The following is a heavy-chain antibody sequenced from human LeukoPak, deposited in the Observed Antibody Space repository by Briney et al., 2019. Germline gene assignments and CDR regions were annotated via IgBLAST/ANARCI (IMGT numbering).Heavy chain of an antibody. V-gene: IGHV3-66*02. J-gene: IGHJ4*02. CDR3: ARDHIILRGSGSYYIDY. CDR1: GFIVSSNY. CDR2: IYSGGST. D-gene: IGHD3-10*01. Sequence: GGSLRLSCAASGFIVSSNYMSWVRQTPGKGLEWVSVIYSGGSTYYAGSVKGRFTISRDNSKNTLYLQMNSLRAEDTAVYYCARDHIILRGSGSYYIDYWGQGTLVTVSS.